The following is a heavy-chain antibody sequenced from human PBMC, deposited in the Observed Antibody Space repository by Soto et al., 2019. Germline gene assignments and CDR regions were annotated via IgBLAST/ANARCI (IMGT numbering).Heavy chain of an antibody. CDR2: IYYSGGT. Sequence: QVQLQESGPGLVKPSETLSLTCTVSGGSINSYYWSWIRQPPGKGLEWIGYIYYSGGTNYNPSLSCRVAISVDSSKTHFSVKRSSVTAAYTAVYYSPRRYGGNLDYWGQGTLVTVSS. V-gene: IGHV4-59*08. CDR1: GGSINSYY. D-gene: IGHD1-26*01. J-gene: IGHJ4*02. CDR3: PRRYGGNLDY.